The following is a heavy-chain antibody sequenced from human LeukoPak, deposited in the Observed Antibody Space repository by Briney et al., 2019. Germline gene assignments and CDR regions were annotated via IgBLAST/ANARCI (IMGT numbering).Heavy chain of an antibody. CDR2: ISLSGEST. CDR3: ARDYYDSSGYYYGSS. CDR1: GFTFSSYP. Sequence: GGSLRLSCATFGFTFSSYPMSWVRQAPGKGLEWVSSISLSGESTYYPDSVKGRFTISRDNAKNSLHLQMNSLRAEDTAVYYCARDYYDSSGYYYGSSWGQGTLVTVSS. D-gene: IGHD3-22*01. V-gene: IGHV3-23*01. J-gene: IGHJ4*02.